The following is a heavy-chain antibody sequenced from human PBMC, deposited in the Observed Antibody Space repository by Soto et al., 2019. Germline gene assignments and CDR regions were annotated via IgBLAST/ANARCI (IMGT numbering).Heavy chain of an antibody. CDR3: AKAYQYVDIAMATHY. V-gene: IGHV3-30*18. Sequence: QVQVVESGGGVVQPGRSLRLSCAASGFTFSSYGMHWVRQAPGKGLEWVAVISYDGSNKYYADSVKGRFTISRDNSKXXLYLQMNSLRAEDTAVYYCAKAYQYVDIAMATHYWGQGTLVTVSS. CDR2: ISYDGSNK. D-gene: IGHD5-18*01. CDR1: GFTFSSYG. J-gene: IGHJ4*02.